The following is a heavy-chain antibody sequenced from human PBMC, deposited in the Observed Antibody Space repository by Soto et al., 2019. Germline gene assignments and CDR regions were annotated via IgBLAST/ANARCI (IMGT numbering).Heavy chain of an antibody. Sequence: GGSLRLSCAASGFTFSNAWMNWVRQAPGKGLEWVGRIKSKTDGGTTDYAAPVKGRFTISRDDSKNTLYLQMNSLKTEDTAVYYCTTPPNRKLYYYYYGMDVWGQGTTVTVSS. CDR3: TTPPNRKLYYYYYGMDV. CDR1: GFTFSNAW. J-gene: IGHJ6*02. CDR2: IKSKTDGGTT. D-gene: IGHD7-27*01. V-gene: IGHV3-15*07.